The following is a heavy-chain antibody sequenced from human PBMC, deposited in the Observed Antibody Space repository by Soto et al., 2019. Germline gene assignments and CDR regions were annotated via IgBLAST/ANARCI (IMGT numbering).Heavy chain of an antibody. CDR2: IRSKANSYAT. V-gene: IGHV3-73*01. CDR3: TRNWYPITGTTVHYYYGMDV. Sequence: GGSLRLSCAASGFTFSGSAMHWVRQASGKGLEWVGRIRSKANSYATAYAASVKGRFTISRDDSKNTAYLQMNSLKTEDTAVYYCTRNWYPITGTTVHYYYGMDVWGQGTTVTVSS. D-gene: IGHD1-7*01. CDR1: GFTFSGSA. J-gene: IGHJ6*02.